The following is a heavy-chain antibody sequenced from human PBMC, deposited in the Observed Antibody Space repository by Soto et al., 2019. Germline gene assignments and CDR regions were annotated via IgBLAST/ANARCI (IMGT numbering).Heavy chain of an antibody. D-gene: IGHD3-3*01. CDR1: GFTFSSYG. CDR3: ARGAPDYDFWSGRIDY. J-gene: IGHJ4*02. Sequence: QVQLVESGGGVVQPGRSLRLSCAASGFTFSSYGIHWVRQAPGKGLEWVAVIWYDGSNKYYADSVKGRFTISRDNSKNTLYLQMNSLRAEDTAVYYCARGAPDYDFWSGRIDYWGQGTLVTVSS. CDR2: IWYDGSNK. V-gene: IGHV3-33*01.